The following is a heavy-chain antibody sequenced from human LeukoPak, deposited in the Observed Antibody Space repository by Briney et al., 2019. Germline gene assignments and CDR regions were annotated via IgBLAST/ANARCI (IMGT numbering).Heavy chain of an antibody. Sequence: GGSLRLSCAASGITVSNNYMSWVRQAPGKGLEWVSLIYSGGSTYYADSVRGRFTISRDSSKNTVYLQMDSLRVEDTAAYYCARVYNWGRGTLVTVSS. CDR2: IYSGGST. D-gene: IGHD4-11*01. J-gene: IGHJ4*02. V-gene: IGHV3-66*01. CDR1: GITVSNNY. CDR3: ARVYN.